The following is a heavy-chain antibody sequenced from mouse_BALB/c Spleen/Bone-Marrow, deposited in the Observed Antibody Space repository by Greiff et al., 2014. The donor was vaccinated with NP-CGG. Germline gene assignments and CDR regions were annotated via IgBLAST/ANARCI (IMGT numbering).Heavy chain of an antibody. D-gene: IGHD3-3*01. CDR1: GYTFASYW. J-gene: IGHJ2*01. V-gene: IGHV1S41*01. Sequence: DLVKPGASVKLSCKASGYTFASYWINWIKQGPGQGLEWIGRIAPGSGSSYYNEMFKGKATLTVDTSSSTAYIQLSSLSSEDSAVYFCARGGLHYFDYWGQGTTLTVSS. CDR3: ARGGLHYFDY. CDR2: IAPGSGSS.